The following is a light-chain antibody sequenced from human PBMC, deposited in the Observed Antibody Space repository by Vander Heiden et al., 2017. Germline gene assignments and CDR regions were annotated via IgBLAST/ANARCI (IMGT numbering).Light chain of an antibody. Sequence: DIVMTQSPDSLAVSLGERATINCKSSQSVLYSSNNKNYLAWYQQKPGQPPKLLIYWASTRESGVPDRFSGSGSGTDFTLTISSLQAEDVAVYYCQQDDSTLCTIGQGTKMEIK. CDR1: QSVLYSSNNKNY. J-gene: IGKJ2*02. CDR3: QQDDSTLCT. CDR2: WAS. V-gene: IGKV4-1*01.